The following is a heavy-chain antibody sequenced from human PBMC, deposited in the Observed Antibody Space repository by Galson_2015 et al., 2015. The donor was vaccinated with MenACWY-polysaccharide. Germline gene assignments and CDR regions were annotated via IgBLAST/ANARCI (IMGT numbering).Heavy chain of an antibody. D-gene: IGHD6-6*01. V-gene: IGHV3-30-3*01. CDR3: ARDRQSSSRPRSLDY. CDR2: ISSDGYSK. J-gene: IGHJ4*02. Sequence: SLRLSCAVSGFTFNTYTIHWVRQAPGKGLEWVAVISSDGYSKYYADSVKGRFTISRDNSENTLYLQMNSLRAEDTAVYYCARDRQSSSRPRSLDYWGQGTLVTVSS. CDR1: GFTFNTYT.